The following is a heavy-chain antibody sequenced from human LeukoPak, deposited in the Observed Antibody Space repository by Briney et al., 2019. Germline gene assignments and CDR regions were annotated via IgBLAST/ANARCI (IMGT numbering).Heavy chain of an antibody. J-gene: IGHJ4*02. V-gene: IGHV6-1*01. CDR3: ARGYISSSWYVY. D-gene: IGHD6-13*01. CDR1: GDSVSSNSAA. CDR2: TYYRSKWYN. Sequence: SQTLSLTCAISGDSVSSNSAAWNWIRQSPSRGLEWLGRTYYRSKWYNDYAVSVKSRITINPDTSKNQFSLKLSSVTAADTAVYYCARGYISSSWYVYWGQGTLVTVSS.